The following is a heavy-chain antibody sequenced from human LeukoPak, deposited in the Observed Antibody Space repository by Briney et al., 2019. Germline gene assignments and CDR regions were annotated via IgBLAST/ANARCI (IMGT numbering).Heavy chain of an antibody. J-gene: IGHJ5*02. D-gene: IGHD3-3*01. CDR1: GGSISGYY. V-gene: IGHV4-4*07. CDR3: ARDIFWSGSSNWFDP. CDR2: IYTSGST. Sequence: SETLSLTCTVSGGSISGYYWSWIRQPAGKGLEWIGRIYTSGSTNYNPSLKSRVTMSVDTSKNQFSLKLSSVTAADTAVYYCARDIFWSGSSNWFDPWGQGTLVTVSS.